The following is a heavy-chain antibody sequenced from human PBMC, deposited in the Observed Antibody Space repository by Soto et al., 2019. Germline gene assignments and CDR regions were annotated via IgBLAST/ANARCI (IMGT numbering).Heavy chain of an antibody. V-gene: IGHV4-39*01. CDR3: ARLHCSSPNCVPLDP. Sequence: SETLSLTCTVSGGSITGGSISSTTYYWGWMRQPPGKGLEWIASFFIGGNTYYNPSLKSRVTTSVDTSKNQFSLKLSSVTAADTAVYYCARLHCSSPNCVPLDPWGQGTLVTVSS. CDR2: FFIGGNT. J-gene: IGHJ5*02. D-gene: IGHD2-2*01. CDR1: GGSITGGSISSTTYY.